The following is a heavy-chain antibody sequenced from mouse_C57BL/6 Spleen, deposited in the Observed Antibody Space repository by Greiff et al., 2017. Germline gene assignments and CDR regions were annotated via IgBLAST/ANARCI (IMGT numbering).Heavy chain of an antibody. CDR1: GYTFTSYW. V-gene: IGHV1-69*01. CDR3: ARYYDYDGGYFDV. J-gene: IGHJ1*03. D-gene: IGHD2-4*01. CDR2: IDPSDSYT. Sequence: QVQLQQPGAELVMPGASVKLSCKASGYTFTSYWMHWVKQRPGQGLEWIGEIDPSDSYTNYNQKFTGKSPLTVDKSSSTAYMQRSSLTSEDSAVYYCARYYDYDGGYFDVWGTGTTVTVSS.